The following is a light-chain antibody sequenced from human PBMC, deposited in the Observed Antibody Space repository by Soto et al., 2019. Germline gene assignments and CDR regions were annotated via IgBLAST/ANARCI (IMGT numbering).Light chain of an antibody. CDR1: QSVRSTY. Sequence: IVLTQSPGTLSLSPGESASLSCRATQSVRSTYLAWYQQKSGQAPRLLIYGASTRATGIPDRFSGSGSGTDFTLTISRLEPEDFAVYYCQQYGSSPLTFGQGNKVDIK. J-gene: IGKJ1*01. V-gene: IGKV3-20*01. CDR3: QQYGSSPLT. CDR2: GAS.